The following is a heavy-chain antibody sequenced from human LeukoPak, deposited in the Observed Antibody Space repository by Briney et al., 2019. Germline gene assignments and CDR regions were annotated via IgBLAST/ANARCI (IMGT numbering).Heavy chain of an antibody. CDR1: VVSIISSNYY. CDR2: VFYTGTT. D-gene: IGHD6-13*01. Sequence: PSETLSLTCTVSVVSIISSNYYWGWFRQPPGKGLQWIASVFYTGTTRHNPSLKSRVTISVDTSKNEFSLSLSSVTAEDTAMYYCARRLGSSADGILKYYFDYWGQGTLVAVSS. J-gene: IGHJ4*02. CDR3: ARRLGSSADGILKYYFDY. V-gene: IGHV4-39*01.